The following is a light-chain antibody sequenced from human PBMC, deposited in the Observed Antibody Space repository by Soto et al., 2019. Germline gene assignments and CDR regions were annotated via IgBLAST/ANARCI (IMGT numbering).Light chain of an antibody. CDR2: EAS. CDR1: QSVGKW. V-gene: IGKV1-5*03. CDR3: QQYATYSLFT. J-gene: IGKJ3*01. Sequence: DIQMTQSPSTLSASVGDRGIITCRASQSVGKWLAWYQQKLGTVPKLLIYEASNLASGVPSRFSGSGSGTEFTLTISSLQPDDFATYYCQQYATYSLFTFGPGTTVDIK.